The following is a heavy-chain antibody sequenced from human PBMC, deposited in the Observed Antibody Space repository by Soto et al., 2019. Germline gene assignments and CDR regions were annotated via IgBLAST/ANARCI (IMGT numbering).Heavy chain of an antibody. CDR3: AWVRGSYQKDPYRLAD. Sequence: TSETLSLTCTVSGGSISSYYWSWIRQPPGKGLEWIGYIYYSGSTNYNPSLKSRVTISVDTSKNQFSLKLSSVTAADTAVYYCAWVRGSYQKDPYRLADWGQGTLVGVPS. CDR1: GGSISSYY. V-gene: IGHV4-59*01. J-gene: IGHJ4*02. CDR2: IYYSGST. D-gene: IGHD1-26*01.